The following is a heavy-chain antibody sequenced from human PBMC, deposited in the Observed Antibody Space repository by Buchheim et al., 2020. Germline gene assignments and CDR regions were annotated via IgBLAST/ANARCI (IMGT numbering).Heavy chain of an antibody. D-gene: IGHD3-22*01. V-gene: IGHV4-39*01. CDR3: ARSTGYDSSGYYLDY. J-gene: IGHJ4*02. CDR2: IYSSGST. CDR1: GGSISSSSYY. Sequence: QLQLQESGPGLVKPSETLSPTCTVSGGSISSSSYYWGWIRQPPGKGLEWIGSIYSSGSTYYNPSLKSRVIISVDTSNNQFSLKLSSVTAADTAVYYCARSTGYDSSGYYLDYWGQGTL.